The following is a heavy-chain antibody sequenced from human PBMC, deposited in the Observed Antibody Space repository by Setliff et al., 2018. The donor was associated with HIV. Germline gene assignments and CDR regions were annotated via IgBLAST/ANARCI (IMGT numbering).Heavy chain of an antibody. Sequence: SETLSLTCSVSGGTISRYSWSWIRQPPGKGLEWIGHIYNSGTIDYNSSLKSRVTIFVDSSKNQFSLNLTSVTAEDTGVYYCARVDMGGVMGDPNWFDPWGQGTLVTVSS. CDR2: IYNSGTI. CDR1: GGTISRYS. V-gene: IGHV4-4*08. D-gene: IGHD3-16*01. J-gene: IGHJ5*02. CDR3: ARVDMGGVMGDPNWFDP.